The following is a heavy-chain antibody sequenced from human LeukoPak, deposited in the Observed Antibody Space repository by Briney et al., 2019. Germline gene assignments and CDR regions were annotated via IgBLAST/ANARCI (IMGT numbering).Heavy chain of an antibody. V-gene: IGHV4-61*05. J-gene: IGHJ6*02. CDR3: ARGPYYYDSSGYYIPYYGMDV. CDR1: GGSISSSSYY. CDR2: IYYSGST. Sequence: PSETLSLTCTVSGGSISSSSYYWGWIRQPPGKGLEWIGYIYYSGSTNYNPSLKSRVTISVDTSKNQFSLKLSSVTAADTAVYYCARGPYYYDSSGYYIPYYGMDVWGQGTTVTVSS. D-gene: IGHD3-22*01.